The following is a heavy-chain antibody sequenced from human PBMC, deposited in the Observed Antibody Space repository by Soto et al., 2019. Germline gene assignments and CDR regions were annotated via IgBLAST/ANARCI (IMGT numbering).Heavy chain of an antibody. CDR2: ISYDGSNK. J-gene: IGHJ4*02. CDR3: ARGGGSGSL. CDR1: GFTFSSYA. V-gene: IGHV3-30-3*01. D-gene: IGHD1-26*01. Sequence: QVQLVESGGGVVQPGRSLRLSCAASGFTFSSYAMHWVRQAPGKGLEWVAVISYDGSNKYYADSVKGRFTISRDNSKNPLYLQMNSRGAEDTAVYYCARGGGSGSLWGQGTLVTVSS.